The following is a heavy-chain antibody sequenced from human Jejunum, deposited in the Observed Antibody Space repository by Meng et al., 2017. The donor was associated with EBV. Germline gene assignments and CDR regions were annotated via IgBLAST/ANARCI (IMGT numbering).Heavy chain of an antibody. D-gene: IGHD3/OR15-3a*01. J-gene: IGHJ4*02. CDR1: GYTFTNYP. V-gene: IGHV1-3*01. CDR3: ASRPGFNIGPFDY. CDR2: INPGNGET. Sequence: QSQLVTSGAEVNKPWASWNRSCNASGYTFTNYPIPWVRQAPGQRPEWMGCINPGNGETEFPQKFQGRVTITRDTSATTAYMELTSLRSEDTAVYYCASRPGFNIGPFDYWGQGTLVTAPQ.